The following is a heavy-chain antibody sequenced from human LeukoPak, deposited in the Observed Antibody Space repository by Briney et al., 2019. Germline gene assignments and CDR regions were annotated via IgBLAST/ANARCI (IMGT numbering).Heavy chain of an antibody. Sequence: SETLSLTCAVSGGSISSGGYSWSWIRQPPGKGLVWIGYIYHSGSTYYNPSLKSRVTISVDTSKNHFSLKLSSVTAADTAVYYCARKYCSRGSCYSPMGFVPWGQGTLVSVSS. CDR2: IYHSGST. CDR3: ARKYCSRGSCYSPMGFVP. D-gene: IGHD2-15*01. CDR1: GGSISSGGYS. J-gene: IGHJ5*02. V-gene: IGHV4-30-2*01.